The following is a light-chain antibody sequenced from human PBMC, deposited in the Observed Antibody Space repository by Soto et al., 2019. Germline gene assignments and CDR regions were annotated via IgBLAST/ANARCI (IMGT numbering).Light chain of an antibody. CDR1: QSINRW. CDR2: VAS. V-gene: IGKV1-39*01. Sequence: DIQMTQSPSSVSASVGDRVTITCRASQSINRWLAWYQQKPGKAPNLLIYVASSLQSEVPSRFSGSGSGTDFTLTITSLQPEDFATYYCQQSYGTPITFGQGTRLEI. CDR3: QQSYGTPIT. J-gene: IGKJ5*01.